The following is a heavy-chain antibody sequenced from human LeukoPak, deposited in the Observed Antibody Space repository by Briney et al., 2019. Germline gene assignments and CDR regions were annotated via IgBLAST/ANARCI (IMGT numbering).Heavy chain of an antibody. CDR3: VRDSQVGP. CDR2: INYDGSST. CDR1: GFSVSGDY. V-gene: IGHV3-74*01. J-gene: IGHJ5*02. Sequence: GGSLRLSCAASGFSVSGDYLSWVRRAPGKGLVWVSRINYDGSSTNYADSVKGRFTISRDNAKNTLYIQMNSLRAEDTAVYYCVRDSQVGPWGQGTLVTVSS.